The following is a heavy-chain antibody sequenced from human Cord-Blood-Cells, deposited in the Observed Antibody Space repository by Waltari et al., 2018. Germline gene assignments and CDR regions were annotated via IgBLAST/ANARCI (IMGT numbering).Heavy chain of an antibody. J-gene: IGHJ4*02. CDR1: GYTFTSYA. V-gene: IGHV1-3*01. CDR2: INAGNGNT. D-gene: IGHD6-19*01. Sequence: QVQLVQSGAAVKKPGASVQGSCKASGYTFTSYAMHWVRQGPGRRLEWMGWINAGNGNTKYSQKYQGRVTITRETTASTDYMGLSSLRYEDTAVYYGAGKYSSGWFDYWGQGTLVTVSS. CDR3: AGKYSSGWFDY.